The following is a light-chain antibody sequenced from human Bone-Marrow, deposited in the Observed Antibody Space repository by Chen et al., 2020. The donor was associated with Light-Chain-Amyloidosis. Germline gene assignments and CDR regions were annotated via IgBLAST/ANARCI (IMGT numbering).Light chain of an antibody. Sequence: QSALTQPASVSGSPGQSITISCTGTSSDVGGDNHVSWYQQHPDKASKLMIYEVTNRPSWVPDRFSGSAADHPAPLTNSGLQAEDESAYFCSSYTVINTLVFGSWTRVPVL. CDR2: EVT. CDR3: SSYTVINTLV. CDR1: SSDVGGDNH. V-gene: IGLV2-14*01. J-gene: IGLJ1*01.